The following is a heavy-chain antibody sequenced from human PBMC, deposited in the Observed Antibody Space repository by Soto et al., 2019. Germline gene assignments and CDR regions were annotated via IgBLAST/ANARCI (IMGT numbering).Heavy chain of an antibody. CDR2: AYHSGST. D-gene: IGHD3-10*01. V-gene: IGHV4-4*02. CDR1: GGFTSTNNW. CDR3: ARSPPSSYYGGSGTFDY. Sequence: QLQLQESGPGLVRPSGTLSLTCAVSGGFTSTNNWWSWVRQPPGKGLEWIGDAYHSGSTEYNPSPKSRVSISVDTSKNQISLKLTSATAADTAVYYCARSPPSSYYGGSGTFDYWGQGTLVTVSS. J-gene: IGHJ4*02.